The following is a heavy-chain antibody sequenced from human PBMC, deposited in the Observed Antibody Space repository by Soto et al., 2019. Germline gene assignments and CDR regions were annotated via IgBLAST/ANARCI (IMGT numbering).Heavy chain of an antibody. CDR2: IIPIFGTA. D-gene: IGHD6-13*01. CDR1: GGTFSSYA. V-gene: IGHV1-69*13. J-gene: IGHJ4*02. CDR3: ARDGYSSSWDHFDY. Sequence: GASVKVSCKASGGTFSSYAISWVRQAPGQGLEWMGGIIPIFGTANYAQKFQGRVTITADESTSTAYMELSSLRSEDTAVYYCARDGYSSSWDHFDYWGQGTLVTVSS.